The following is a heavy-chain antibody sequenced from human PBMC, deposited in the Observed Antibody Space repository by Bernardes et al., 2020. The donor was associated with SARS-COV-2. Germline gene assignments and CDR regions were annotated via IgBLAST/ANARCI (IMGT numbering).Heavy chain of an antibody. V-gene: IGHV3-21*01. J-gene: IGHJ5*02. D-gene: IGHD3-22*01. CDR1: GFTFSEYT. CDR2: ISSSNDK. Sequence: GGSLRLSCAASGFTFSEYTMNWVRQAPGKGLEWVSAISSSNDKYYADSLKGRFTISRDNAKNFLFLQVNSLSAEDTAIYYCATFDSSAYYYGAWGQGTRVTVSS. CDR3: ATFDSSAYYYGA.